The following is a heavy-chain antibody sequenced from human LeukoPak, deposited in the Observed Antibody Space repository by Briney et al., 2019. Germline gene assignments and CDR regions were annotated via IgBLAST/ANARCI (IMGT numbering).Heavy chain of an antibody. CDR3: ARVGPWGQLYYYYGMDV. V-gene: IGHV3-23*01. J-gene: IGHJ6*02. D-gene: IGHD7-27*01. Sequence: PGESLRLSCAASGFTFSSYAMSWVRQAPGKGLEWVSAISGSGGSTYYADSVKGRFTISRDNSKNTLYLQMNSLRAEDTAVYYCARVGPWGQLYYYYGMDVWGQGTTVTVSS. CDR2: ISGSGGST. CDR1: GFTFSSYA.